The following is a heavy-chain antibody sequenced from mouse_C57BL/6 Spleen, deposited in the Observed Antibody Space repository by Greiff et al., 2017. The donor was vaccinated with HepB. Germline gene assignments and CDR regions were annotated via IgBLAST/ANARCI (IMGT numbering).Heavy chain of an antibody. CDR1: GYAFSSSW. Sequence: VQLQESGPELVKPGASVKISCKASGYAFSSSWMNWVKQRPGKGLEWIGRIYPGDGDTNYNGKFKGKATLTADKSSSTAYMQLSSLTSEDSAVYFCARSTVTTVVPDYWGQSTTLTVSS. V-gene: IGHV1-82*01. D-gene: IGHD1-1*01. CDR2: IYPGDGDT. J-gene: IGHJ2*01. CDR3: ARSTVTTVVPDY.